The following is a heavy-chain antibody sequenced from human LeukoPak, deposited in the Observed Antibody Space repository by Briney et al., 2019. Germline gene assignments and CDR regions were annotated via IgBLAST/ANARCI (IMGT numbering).Heavy chain of an antibody. V-gene: IGHV1-69*06. D-gene: IGHD1-26*01. Sequence: SVKVSCKASGGTFSSYAISWVRQAPGQGLEWMGGIIPIFGTANYAQKFQGRVTITADKSTSTAYMELSSLRSEDTAVYYCADGWDGPDDDAFDIWGQGTMVTVSS. CDR1: GGTFSSYA. CDR2: IIPIFGTA. CDR3: ADGWDGPDDDAFDI. J-gene: IGHJ3*02.